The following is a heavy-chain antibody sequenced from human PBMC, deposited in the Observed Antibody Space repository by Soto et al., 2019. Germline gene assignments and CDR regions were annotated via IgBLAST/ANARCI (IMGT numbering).Heavy chain of an antibody. CDR3: ARVRYCSGGSCYLSGY. D-gene: IGHD2-15*01. J-gene: IGHJ4*02. V-gene: IGHV1-8*01. CDR2: MNPNSGNT. CDR1: GYTFTRYG. Sequence: ALVKVSCKGSGYTFTRYGISWGRQATGQGLEWMGWMNPNSGNTSYAQKFQGRVTMTRNTSISTAYMELSSLRSEDTAVYYCARVRYCSGGSCYLSGYWGQGTLVTVSS.